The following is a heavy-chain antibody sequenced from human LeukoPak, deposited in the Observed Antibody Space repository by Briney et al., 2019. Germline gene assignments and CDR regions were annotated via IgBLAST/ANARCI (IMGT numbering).Heavy chain of an antibody. Sequence: SETLSLTCTVSGGSISSGGYYWSWIRQHPGKGLEWIGYIYYSGSTYYNPSLKSRVTISVDTSKNQFSLKLSSVTAADTAVYYCARGRFGELELDYWGQGTLVTVSS. V-gene: IGHV4-31*03. CDR2: IYYSGST. J-gene: IGHJ4*02. D-gene: IGHD3-10*01. CDR1: GGSISSGGYY. CDR3: ARGRFGELELDY.